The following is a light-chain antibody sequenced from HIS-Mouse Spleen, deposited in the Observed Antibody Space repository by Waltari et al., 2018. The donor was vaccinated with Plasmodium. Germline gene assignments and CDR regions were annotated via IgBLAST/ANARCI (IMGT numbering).Light chain of an antibody. CDR2: DAS. CDR1: QSVSSY. V-gene: IGKV3-11*01. Sequence: EIVLTQSPATLSLSPGERATLSCRASQSVSSYLAWYQQKPGQAPRLLIYDASNRAPGIPARFSGSGSGTDFTITISSLEPEDFAVYYCQQRSNWPPVFTFGPGTKVDIK. CDR3: QQRSNWPPVFT. J-gene: IGKJ3*01.